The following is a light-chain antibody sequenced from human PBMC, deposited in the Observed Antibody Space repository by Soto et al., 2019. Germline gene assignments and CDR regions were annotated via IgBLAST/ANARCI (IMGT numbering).Light chain of an antibody. J-gene: IGLJ1*01. V-gene: IGLV2-8*01. Sequence: QSALTQPPSASGSPGQSVTISCTGTSSDFGGYNYVSWYQQHPGKAPKLMIYEVSKRPSGVPDRFSGSKSDNTASLTVSGLQAEDEADYYCSSYAGSNNLRVFGSGTKVTVL. CDR2: EVS. CDR3: SSYAGSNNLRV. CDR1: SSDFGGYNY.